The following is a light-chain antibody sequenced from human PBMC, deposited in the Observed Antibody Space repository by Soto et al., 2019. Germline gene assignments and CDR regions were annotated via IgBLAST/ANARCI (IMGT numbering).Light chain of an antibody. V-gene: IGLV2-8*01. CDR3: SSYASRNNWV. J-gene: IGLJ3*02. Sequence: QSALTQPPSASGSPGQSVTISCTGTSSDVGGYNYVSWYQQHPGQAPQLMIYDVSKPPSGFPDRFCGSKSGKTSSLTVSVLHAEDDADYYCSSYASRNNWVFGGGTKLTVL. CDR1: SSDVGGYNY. CDR2: DVS.